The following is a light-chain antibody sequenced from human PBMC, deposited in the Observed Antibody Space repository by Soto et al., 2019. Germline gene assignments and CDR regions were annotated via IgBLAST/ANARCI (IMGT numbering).Light chain of an antibody. J-gene: IGKJ5*01. V-gene: IGKV3-11*01. Sequence: EIVLTQSPVSLSLCPGERGSLXCRASQSVSSHVDWFQQNPGEALRPLIYAASNRATGILARLSGGGSGKDFTLNIDNLEPEDFAIYYCQQRSNWPPITFGQGTRLEIK. CDR3: QQRSNWPPIT. CDR1: QSVSSH. CDR2: AAS.